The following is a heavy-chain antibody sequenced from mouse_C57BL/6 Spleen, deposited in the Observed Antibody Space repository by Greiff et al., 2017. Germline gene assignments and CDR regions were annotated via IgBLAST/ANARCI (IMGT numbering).Heavy chain of an antibody. V-gene: IGHV1-84*01. CDR3: AREYYGSSPSMDY. D-gene: IGHD1-1*01. CDR2: IYPGSGNT. CDR1: GYTFTDYY. Sequence: QVQLQQSGPELVKPGASVKISCKASGYTFTDYYINWVKQRPGQGLEWVGRIYPGSGNTKYNEKFKGKATLTVDTSSSTAYMQLSSLTSEDSAVYSCAREYYGSSPSMDYWGQGTSVTVSS. J-gene: IGHJ4*01.